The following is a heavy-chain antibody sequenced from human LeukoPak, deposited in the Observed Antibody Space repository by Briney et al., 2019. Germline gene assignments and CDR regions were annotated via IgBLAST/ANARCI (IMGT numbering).Heavy chain of an antibody. Sequence: SQTLSLTCTVPGGSISSGDYYWSWIRQPPGKGLEWIGYIYYSGSTYYNPSLKSRVTISVDTSKNQFSLKLSSVTAADTAVYYCARLPYGSGSYGEYYFDYWGQGTLVTVSS. D-gene: IGHD3-10*01. CDR2: IYYSGST. CDR1: GGSISSGDYY. CDR3: ARLPYGSGSYGEYYFDY. J-gene: IGHJ4*02. V-gene: IGHV4-30-4*01.